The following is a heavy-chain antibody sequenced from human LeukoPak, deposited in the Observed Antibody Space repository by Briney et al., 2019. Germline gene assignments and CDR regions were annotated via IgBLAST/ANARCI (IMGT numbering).Heavy chain of an antibody. CDR2: INHSGST. CDR3: ARGTPRGHYYDSSGYRFDY. V-gene: IGHV4-34*01. CDR1: GGSFSGYY. J-gene: IGHJ4*02. D-gene: IGHD3-22*01. Sequence: SETLSLTCAVYGGSFSGYYWSWIRQPPGKGLEWIGEINHSGSTNYNPSLKSRVTISVDTSKNQFSLKLSSVTAADTAVYYCARGTPRGHYYDSSGYRFDYWGQGTLVTVSS.